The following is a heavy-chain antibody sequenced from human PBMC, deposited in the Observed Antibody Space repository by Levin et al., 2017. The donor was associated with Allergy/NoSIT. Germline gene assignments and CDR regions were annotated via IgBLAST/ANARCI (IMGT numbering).Heavy chain of an antibody. D-gene: IGHD4-17*01. CDR2: ISSSSSYI. Sequence: GGSLRLSCAASGFTFSSYSMNWVRQAPGKGLEWVSSISSSSSYIYYADSVKGRFTISRDNAKNSLYLQMNSLRAEDTAVYYCAREKYGDYVFDAFDIWGQGTMVTVSS. CDR1: GFTFSSYS. CDR3: AREKYGDYVFDAFDI. J-gene: IGHJ3*02. V-gene: IGHV3-21*01.